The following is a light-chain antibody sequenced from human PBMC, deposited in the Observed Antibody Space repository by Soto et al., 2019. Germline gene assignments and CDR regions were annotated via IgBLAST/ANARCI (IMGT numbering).Light chain of an antibody. J-gene: IGKJ1*01. CDR2: DAS. CDR3: QQYGSSPLT. V-gene: IGKV1-5*01. CDR1: QSSSSW. Sequence: DIQMTQSPSTLSAFVGDRIPITCRASQSSSSWLAWYQQKPGKAPKLLIYDASSLASGVPSRFSGSGSGTDFTLTISRLDPEDFAVYYCQQYGSSPLTFGQGTKVDIK.